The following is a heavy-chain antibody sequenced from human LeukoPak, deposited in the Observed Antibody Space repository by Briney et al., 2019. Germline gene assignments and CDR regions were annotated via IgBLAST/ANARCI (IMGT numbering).Heavy chain of an antibody. CDR3: ARGVRGPYYYYYMDV. CDR2: ITSSGSVI. Sequence: GSLRLSCAASGFTFSTNSMSWVRQAPGKGLEWVSYITSSGSVIHYSDSVRGRFTISRDNAKNSLYLQMNSLRAEDTALYHCARGVRGPYYYYYMDVWGKGTTVTVSS. CDR1: GFTFSTNS. D-gene: IGHD3-10*01. V-gene: IGHV3-48*04. J-gene: IGHJ6*03.